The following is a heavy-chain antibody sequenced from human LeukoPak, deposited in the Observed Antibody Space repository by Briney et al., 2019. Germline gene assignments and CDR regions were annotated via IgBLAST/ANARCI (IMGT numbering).Heavy chain of an antibody. CDR2: IRTDGSDE. CDR3: ARATSADKEDY. Sequence: PGGSLRLSCAASGFTFSNYWMSWVRQAPGKGLKWVASIRTDGSDEYYVDSVKGRFTISRDNAKNSLFLEMNSLRAEDTALYYCARATSADKEDYWGQGTLVTVSS. CDR1: GFTFSNYW. D-gene: IGHD3-3*01. J-gene: IGHJ4*02. V-gene: IGHV3-7*01.